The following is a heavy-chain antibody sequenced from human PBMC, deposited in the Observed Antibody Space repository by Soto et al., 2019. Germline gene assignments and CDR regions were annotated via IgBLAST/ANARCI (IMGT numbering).Heavy chain of an antibody. CDR1: GGSINNHY. Sequence: SETLSLTCTVSGGSINNHYWSWIRQPPGKGLEWIGYINYSGSTNYNPSLKSRVTISVDTSKNQFSLKLSSVTAADTAVYYCASRGGFVVVPAAPFDYWGLGTLVTVSS. D-gene: IGHD2-2*01. CDR3: ASRGGFVVVPAAPFDY. CDR2: INYSGST. J-gene: IGHJ4*02. V-gene: IGHV4-59*11.